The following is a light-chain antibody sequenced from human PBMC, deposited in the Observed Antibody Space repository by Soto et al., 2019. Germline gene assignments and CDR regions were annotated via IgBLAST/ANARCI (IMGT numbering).Light chain of an antibody. V-gene: IGLV2-8*01. J-gene: IGLJ1*01. Sequence: QSSLTQPPSASGSPGHSVTLSCTGTSSDVGGYNYVSWYQQHPGKAPKLMIYEVNKRPSGVPDRFSGSKSGNTASLTVSGLQAEDEADYYCSSYAGSSNVFGTGTQLTVL. CDR2: EVN. CDR3: SSYAGSSNV. CDR1: SSDVGGYNY.